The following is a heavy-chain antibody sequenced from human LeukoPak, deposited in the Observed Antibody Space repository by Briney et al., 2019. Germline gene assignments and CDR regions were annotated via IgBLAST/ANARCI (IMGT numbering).Heavy chain of an antibody. Sequence: SETLSLTCTVSGGSIRGYYWSWIRQSPGKALEWIGYIFTSGTTQHNPSLQSRVSMSVDTSKDQISLKLSAVTAADTALYYCTRLRGDVRGLIRWFDPWGQGVLVTVSP. CDR1: GGSIRGYY. D-gene: IGHD3-10*01. V-gene: IGHV4-59*01. CDR3: TRLRGDVRGLIRWFDP. J-gene: IGHJ5*02. CDR2: IFTSGTT.